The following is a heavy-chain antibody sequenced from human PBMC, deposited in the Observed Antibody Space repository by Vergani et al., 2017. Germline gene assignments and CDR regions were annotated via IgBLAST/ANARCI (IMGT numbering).Heavy chain of an antibody. CDR2: IIPIFGTA. CDR3: ARVVVITKGYYYYGMDV. J-gene: IGHJ6*02. CDR1: GGTFSSYA. V-gene: IGHV1-69*13. D-gene: IGHD3-22*01. Sequence: QVQLVQSGAEVKKPGSSVKVSCKASGGTFSSYAISWVRQAPGQGLEWMGRIIPIFGTANYAHKFQGRVTITADESTSTAYMELSSLRSEDTAVYYCARVVVITKGYYYYGMDVWGQGTTVTVSS.